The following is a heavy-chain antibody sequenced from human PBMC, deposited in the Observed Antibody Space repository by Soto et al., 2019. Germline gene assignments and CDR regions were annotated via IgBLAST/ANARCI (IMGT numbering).Heavy chain of an antibody. V-gene: IGHV3-21*01. CDR1: GFTFSSYS. Sequence: RGSLRLSCAASGFTFSSYSMNWVRQAPGKGLEWVSSISSSSSYIYYADSVKGRFTISRDNAKNSLYLQMNSLRAEDTAVYYCAREGMWSRYGDYGGYYYYGMDVWGQGTTVTVSS. J-gene: IGHJ6*02. D-gene: IGHD4-17*01. CDR3: AREGMWSRYGDYGGYYYYGMDV. CDR2: ISSSSSYI.